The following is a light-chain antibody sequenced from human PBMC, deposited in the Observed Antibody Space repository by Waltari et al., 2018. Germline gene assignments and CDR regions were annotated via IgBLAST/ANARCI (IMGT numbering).Light chain of an antibody. J-gene: IGKJ1*01. CDR2: GAS. V-gene: IGKV3D-15*01. Sequence: EIVMTQSPATLSVSPGERATLSCRASQSISSSLAWYQQKTGQAPRLLIYGASTRATGIPARFSGSGSGTQFTLTISSLQSEDFAVYYCQQYNNWPLFGQGTKVEIK. CDR3: QQYNNWPL. CDR1: QSISSS.